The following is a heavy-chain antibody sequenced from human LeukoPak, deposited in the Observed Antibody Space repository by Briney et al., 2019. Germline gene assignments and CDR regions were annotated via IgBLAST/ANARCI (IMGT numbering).Heavy chain of an antibody. CDR2: IYYSGST. Sequence: PSETLSLTCTVSGGSISSYYWSWIRQPPGKGLEWIGYIYYSGSTNYNPSLKSRVTISVDTSKNQFSLKLSSVSAADTAVYYCARDRDDSSGLHWFDPWGQGTLVTVSS. D-gene: IGHD3-22*01. CDR1: GGSISSYY. V-gene: IGHV4-59*01. CDR3: ARDRDDSSGLHWFDP. J-gene: IGHJ5*02.